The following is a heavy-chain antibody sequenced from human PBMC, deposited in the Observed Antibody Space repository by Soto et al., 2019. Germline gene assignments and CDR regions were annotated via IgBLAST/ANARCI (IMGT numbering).Heavy chain of an antibody. D-gene: IGHD1-1*01. CDR2: IYHGDSDT. CDR1: GYIFTSYW. Sequence: ESLKISCNGSGYIFTSYWIVWVRQMPGKGLGRMGIIYHGDSDTRYSPSFQGKVTISADKSISTAYLQWSSLKASDTAMYYCARYPNGGGNEPDYYYGMDVWGQGTTVTVSS. J-gene: IGHJ6*02. CDR3: ARYPNGGGNEPDYYYGMDV. V-gene: IGHV5-51*01.